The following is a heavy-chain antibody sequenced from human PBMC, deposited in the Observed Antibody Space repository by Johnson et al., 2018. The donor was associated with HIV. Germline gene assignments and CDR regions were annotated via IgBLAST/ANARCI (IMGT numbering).Heavy chain of an antibody. CDR1: GFTFDDYG. CDR2: INWNGGST. CDR3: AQGYYDILTGYDDAFDIWGLRLGVDAFDI. J-gene: IGHJ3*02. V-gene: IGHV3-20*04. D-gene: IGHD3-9*01. Sequence: VQLVESGGGVVRPGGSLRLSCAASGFTFDDYGMSWVHQAPGKGLEWVSGINWNGGSTGYADSVKGRFTISRDNAKNSLYLQMNSLRAEDTAVYYCAQGYYDILTGYDDAFDIWGLRLGVDAFDIWGQGTMVTVSS.